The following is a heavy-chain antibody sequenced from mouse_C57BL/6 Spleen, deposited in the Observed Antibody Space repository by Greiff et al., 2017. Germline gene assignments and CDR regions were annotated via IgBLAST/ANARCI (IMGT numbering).Heavy chain of an antibody. CDR3: ARDYEGGRAMDY. CDR1: GYTFTSYW. Sequence: QVQLQQPGAELVKPGASVKLSCKASGYTFTSYWMQWVKQRPGQGLEWIGEIDPSDSYTNYNQKFKGKATLTVDTSSSTAYMQLSSLTSEDSAVYYCARDYEGGRAMDYWGQGTSVTVSS. CDR2: IDPSDSYT. V-gene: IGHV1-50*01. D-gene: IGHD1-1*01. J-gene: IGHJ4*01.